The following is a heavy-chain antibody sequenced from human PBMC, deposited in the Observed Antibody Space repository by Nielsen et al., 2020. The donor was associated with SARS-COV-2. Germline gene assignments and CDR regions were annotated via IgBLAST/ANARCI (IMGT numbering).Heavy chain of an antibody. V-gene: IGHV4-59*01. Sequence: ESLKISCTVSGGSISSYYWSWIRQPPGKGLEWIGYIYYSGSTNYNPSLKSRVTISVDTSKNQFSLKLSSVTAADTAVYYCASGRYFDWLYFDYWGQGTLVTVSS. D-gene: IGHD3-9*01. CDR3: ASGRYFDWLYFDY. CDR1: GGSISSYY. J-gene: IGHJ4*02. CDR2: IYYSGST.